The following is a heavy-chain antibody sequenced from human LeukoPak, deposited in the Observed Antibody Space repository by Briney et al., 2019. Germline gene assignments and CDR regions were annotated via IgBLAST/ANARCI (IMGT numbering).Heavy chain of an antibody. Sequence: PGTSLRLSCEASGFTFTHFDMQWVRQAPGKGLEWVAVIWSDATNQYYGDSVKGRFTISRYNFKKTVSLQMDSLRAEDTAVYYCAKHTQRGIEYSGSLDQWGEGSLVTVSS. J-gene: IGHJ4*02. V-gene: IGHV3-33*06. CDR2: IWSDATNQ. CDR3: AKHTQRGIEYSGSLDQ. D-gene: IGHD4-23*01. CDR1: GFTFTHFD.